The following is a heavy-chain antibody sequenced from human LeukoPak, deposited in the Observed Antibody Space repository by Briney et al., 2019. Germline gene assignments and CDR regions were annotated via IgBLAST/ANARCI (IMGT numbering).Heavy chain of an antibody. CDR1: GFTFSSYW. CDR2: IKQDGSGK. D-gene: IGHD3-22*01. J-gene: IGHJ1*01. CDR3: ANAGMIVVVTPLQH. Sequence: GGSLRLSCAASGFTFSSYWMSWVRQAPGKGLEWVANIKQDGSGKYYVDSVKGRFTISRDNAKNSLYLQMNSLRAEDTAVYYCANAGMIVVVTPLQHWGQGTLVTVSS. V-gene: IGHV3-7*05.